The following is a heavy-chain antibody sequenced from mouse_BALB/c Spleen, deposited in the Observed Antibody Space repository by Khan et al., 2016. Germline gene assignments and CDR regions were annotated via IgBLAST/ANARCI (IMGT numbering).Heavy chain of an antibody. Sequence: QVRLQQSGAELARPGASVKLSCKASGYTFTSYWMQWVKQRHGQGLEWIGAIYPGDGDTRYTQKFKGKATLTADKSSSTAYMQLSSLASEDSAVYYCASYYGSSYDYFDYWGQGTTLTVSS. D-gene: IGHD1-1*01. J-gene: IGHJ2*01. CDR2: IYPGDGDT. V-gene: IGHV1-87*01. CDR3: ASYYGSSYDYFDY. CDR1: GYTFTSYW.